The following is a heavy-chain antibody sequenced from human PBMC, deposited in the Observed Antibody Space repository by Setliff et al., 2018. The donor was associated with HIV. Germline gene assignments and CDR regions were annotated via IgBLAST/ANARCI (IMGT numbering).Heavy chain of an antibody. V-gene: IGHV4-39*07. CDR1: GDSISSGPYY. CDR2: MSYSGST. CDR3: ARNPHYFDRSGSYSWFYFDF. Sequence: PSETLSLTCSVSGDSISSGPYYWAWIRQPPGKGLGWIGSMSYSGSTIYNSSLKTRVTISIDTSKKHFSLRLSSVSAADTAVYYCARNPHYFDRSGSYSWFYFDFWGQGALGTVS. J-gene: IGHJ4*02. D-gene: IGHD3-22*01.